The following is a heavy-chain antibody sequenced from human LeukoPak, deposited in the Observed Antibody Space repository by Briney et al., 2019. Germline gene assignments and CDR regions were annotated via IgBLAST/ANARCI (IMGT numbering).Heavy chain of an antibody. CDR3: ARDSVAIHYYDSSGYCGLTAQGFDY. Sequence: SQTLPLTCTVSGGSISSYYWSWIRQPPGKGLEWIGYIYYSGSTNYNPSLKSRVTISVDTSKNQFSLKLSSVTAADTAVYYCARDSVAIHYYDSSGYCGLTAQGFDYWGQGTLVTVSS. V-gene: IGHV4-59*01. CDR2: IYYSGST. J-gene: IGHJ4*02. D-gene: IGHD3-22*01. CDR1: GGSISSYY.